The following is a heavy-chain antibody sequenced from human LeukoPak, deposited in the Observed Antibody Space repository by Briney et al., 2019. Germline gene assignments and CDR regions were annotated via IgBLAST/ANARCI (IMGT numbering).Heavy chain of an antibody. CDR1: VFTFSTYW. D-gene: IGHD2-15*01. J-gene: IGHJ4*02. Sequence: GGSLRLSCAASVFTFSTYWMHWVRQAPGKGLVWVSRINADGRTTNYADSVKGRFTISRDNAKKTLHLQMNSLKVEDAAVYYCARVLCSGGYCYYFDYWGQGTLVTVSS. CDR2: INADGRTT. CDR3: ARVLCSGGYCYYFDY. V-gene: IGHV3-74*01.